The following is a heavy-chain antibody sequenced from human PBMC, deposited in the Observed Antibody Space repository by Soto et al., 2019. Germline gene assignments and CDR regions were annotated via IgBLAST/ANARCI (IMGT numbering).Heavy chain of an antibody. CDR1: GFTFSSYG. CDR2: IWYDGSNK. CDR3: ARSPPGYSSSWDRGYYYYGMDV. D-gene: IGHD6-13*01. V-gene: IGHV3-33*01. J-gene: IGHJ6*02. Sequence: PGGSLRLSCAASGFTFSSYGMHWVRQAPGKGLEWVAVIWYDGSNKYYADSVKGRFTISRDNSKNTLYLQMNSLRAEDTAVYYCARSPPGYSSSWDRGYYYYGMDVWGQGTTVTVSS.